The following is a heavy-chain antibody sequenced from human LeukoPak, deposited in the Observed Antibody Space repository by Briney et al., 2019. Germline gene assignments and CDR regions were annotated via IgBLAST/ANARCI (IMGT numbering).Heavy chain of an antibody. D-gene: IGHD5-24*01. CDR1: GFTVSTNY. J-gene: IGHJ4*02. CDR3: ARGMATSYFDY. V-gene: IGHV3-23*01. CDR2: ISGSGGST. Sequence: GGSLRLSCAASGFTVSTNYMIWVRQAPGKGLEWVSAISGSGGSTYYADSVKGRFTISRDNSKNTLYLQMNSLRAEDTAVYYCARGMATSYFDYWGQGTLVTVSS.